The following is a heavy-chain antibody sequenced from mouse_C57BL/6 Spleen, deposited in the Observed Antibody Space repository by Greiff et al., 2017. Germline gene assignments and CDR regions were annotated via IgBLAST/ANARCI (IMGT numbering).Heavy chain of an antibody. Sequence: VVESGPELVKPGASVKISCKASGYTFTDYYINWVKQRPGQGLEWIGWIYPGSGNTKYNEKFKGKATLTVDTSSSTAYMQLSSLTSEDSAVYFCAGSGERDYDEGTWFAYWGQGTLVTVSA. CDR2: IYPGSGNT. V-gene: IGHV1-84*01. D-gene: IGHD2-4*01. CDR3: AGSGERDYDEGTWFAY. J-gene: IGHJ3*01. CDR1: GYTFTDYY.